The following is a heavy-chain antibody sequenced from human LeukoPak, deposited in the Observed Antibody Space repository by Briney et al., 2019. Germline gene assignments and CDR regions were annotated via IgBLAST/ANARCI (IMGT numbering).Heavy chain of an antibody. J-gene: IGHJ4*02. V-gene: IGHV4-34*08. CDR2: IYYSGST. CDR1: GSTFSSYS. CDR3: ATPGRYCSSTSCYRFDY. D-gene: IGHD2-2*02. Sequence: GSLRLSCAASGSTFSSYSMNWVRQAPGKGLEWIGSIYYSGSTNYNPSLKSRVTISVDTSKNQFSLKLSSVTAADTAVYYCATPGRYCSSTSCYRFDYWGQGTLVTVSS.